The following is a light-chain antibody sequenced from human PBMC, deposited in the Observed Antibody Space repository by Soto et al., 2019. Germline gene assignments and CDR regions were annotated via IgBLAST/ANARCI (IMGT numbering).Light chain of an antibody. CDR2: GNN. CDR1: SSNIGAGYD. V-gene: IGLV1-40*01. Sequence: QPVLTQPPSVSGAPGQRVTISCTGSSSNIGAGYDVHWYQQLPGTAPKLLIYGNNNRPSGVPDRFSGSKSGTSASLAITGLQAEDEADYYCQSYDSSVSCYFFGTGTKLTVL. CDR3: QSYDSSVSCYF. J-gene: IGLJ1*01.